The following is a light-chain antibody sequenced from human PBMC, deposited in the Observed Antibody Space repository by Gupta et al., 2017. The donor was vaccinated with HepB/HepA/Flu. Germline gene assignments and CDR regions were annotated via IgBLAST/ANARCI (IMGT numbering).Light chain of an antibody. CDR2: SAS. J-gene: IGKJ4*01. CDR1: HDIATY. V-gene: IGKV1-27*01. CDR3: QKYNSAPLT. Sequence: DIQMTQSPSSLSASVGDRVTITCRASHDIATYLAWYQQQSGTVPRLLVYSASTLQSGVPSRFSGSGSGTDFTLSISSLQPEDVATYYCQKYNSAPLTFGGGTKVEIK.